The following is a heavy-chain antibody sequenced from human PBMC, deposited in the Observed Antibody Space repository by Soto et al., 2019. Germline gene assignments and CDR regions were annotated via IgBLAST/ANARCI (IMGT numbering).Heavy chain of an antibody. CDR1: GYTFTSYY. J-gene: IGHJ6*02. Sequence: VASVKVSCKVSGYTFTSYYMHWVRQAPGQGLEWMGVINPSGGSTSYAQKFQGRVTMTRDTSTSTVYMELSSLRSEDTAVYYCARGGFVVVPAATKHYYYGMDVWGQGTTVTVSS. CDR2: INPSGGST. CDR3: ARGGFVVVPAATKHYYYGMDV. V-gene: IGHV1-46*01. D-gene: IGHD2-2*01.